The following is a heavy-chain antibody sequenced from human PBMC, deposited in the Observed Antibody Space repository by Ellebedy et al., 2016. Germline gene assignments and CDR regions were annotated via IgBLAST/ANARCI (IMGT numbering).Heavy chain of an antibody. V-gene: IGHV3-21*01. Sequence: GESLKISCAASGFTFSSYSMNWVRQAPGKGLEWVSSISSSSSYIYYADSVKGRFTISRDNAKNSLYLQMNSLRAEDTAVYYCARHSSTSLNWFDPWGQGTLVTVSS. CDR1: GFTFSSYS. D-gene: IGHD2-2*01. CDR3: ARHSSTSLNWFDP. CDR2: ISSSSSYI. J-gene: IGHJ5*02.